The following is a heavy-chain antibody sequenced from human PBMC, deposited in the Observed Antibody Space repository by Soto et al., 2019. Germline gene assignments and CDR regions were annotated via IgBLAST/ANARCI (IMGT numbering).Heavy chain of an antibody. Sequence: GGSLRLSCAASGFTFSSYWMHWVRQAPGKGLVWVSRINSDGSSTSYADSVKGRFTISRDNAKNTLYLQMNSLRAEDTAVYYCARVKPTLALGYSYGMGHDAFDIWGQGTMVTVSS. J-gene: IGHJ3*02. V-gene: IGHV3-74*01. CDR3: ARVKPTLALGYSYGMGHDAFDI. CDR1: GFTFSSYW. CDR2: INSDGSST. D-gene: IGHD5-18*01.